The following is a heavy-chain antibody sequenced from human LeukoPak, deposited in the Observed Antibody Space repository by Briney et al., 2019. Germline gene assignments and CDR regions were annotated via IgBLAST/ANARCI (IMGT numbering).Heavy chain of an antibody. D-gene: IGHD3-9*01. Sequence: PGGSLRLSCAASGFTFSTYWMHWVRQAPGKGLMWVSRINTDGSSTSYADSVKGRFTISRDNAKNTLYLQMNSLRAEDTAVYYCAKDDILTGYRFQHWGRGTLVTVSS. CDR2: INTDGSST. V-gene: IGHV3-74*01. J-gene: IGHJ1*01. CDR3: AKDDILTGYRFQH. CDR1: GFTFSTYW.